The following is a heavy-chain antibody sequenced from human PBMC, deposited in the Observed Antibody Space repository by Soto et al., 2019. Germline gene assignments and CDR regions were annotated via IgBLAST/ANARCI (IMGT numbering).Heavy chain of an antibody. D-gene: IGHD2-15*01. V-gene: IGHV3-66*01. CDR2: IYSGGNT. J-gene: IGHJ4*02. Sequence: EVQLEESGGGLVQPGGSLRLSCAASGFTVSSNYMSWVRQAPGKGLEWVSVIYSGGNTYYADSVKGRFTISRDNSKNTLYLQMNSLRAEDTAVYYCASRYGSGYGCTPFDYWGQGTLVSVSS. CDR1: GFTVSSNY. CDR3: ASRYGSGYGCTPFDY.